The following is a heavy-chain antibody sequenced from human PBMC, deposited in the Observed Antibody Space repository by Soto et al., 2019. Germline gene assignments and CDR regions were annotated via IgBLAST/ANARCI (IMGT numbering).Heavy chain of an antibody. J-gene: IGHJ2*01. Sequence: QVQLQESGPGLVKPSGTLSLTCAVSSGSISSSNWWSWVRQPPGKGLEWIGEIYHSGSTNYNPSLTSRVTISVDKSKDQFSRKLSSVTAADTAVYYCARVRSAADGYFYLWGRGTLVTVSS. V-gene: IGHV4-4*02. CDR1: SGSISSSNW. CDR2: IYHSGST. D-gene: IGHD6-13*01. CDR3: ARVRSAADGYFYL.